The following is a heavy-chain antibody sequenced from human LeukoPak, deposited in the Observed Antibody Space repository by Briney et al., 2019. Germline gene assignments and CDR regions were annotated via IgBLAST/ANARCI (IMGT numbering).Heavy chain of an antibody. D-gene: IGHD2-8*01. CDR3: ARVLEYEYYYMDV. V-gene: IGHV1-69*06. CDR1: VCTFISYA. Sequence: ASVTVSFTASVCTFISYAISWVRQAPAQGLEWMGRIIPIFGTANYAQKFQGRVTITADKSTSTAYMEPSSLRSEDTAVYYCARVLEYEYYYMDVWGKGTTVTVSS. J-gene: IGHJ6*03. CDR2: IIPIFGTA.